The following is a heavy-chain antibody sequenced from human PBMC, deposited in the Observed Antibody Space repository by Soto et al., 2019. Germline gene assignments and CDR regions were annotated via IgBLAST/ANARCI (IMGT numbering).Heavy chain of an antibody. V-gene: IGHV6-1*01. J-gene: IGHJ6*02. Sequence: SQTLSLTCAISGDSVSRKSVAWNWIRQSPSRGLEWLGRTCFTSKWFNDYAVSVKTRITINPDTSKNQFSLQLNSVTPEDSAVYYCPRGQVYYYAMDVWGQGTTVTVSS. CDR2: TCFTSKWFN. CDR1: GDSVSRKSVA. CDR3: PRGQVYYYAMDV.